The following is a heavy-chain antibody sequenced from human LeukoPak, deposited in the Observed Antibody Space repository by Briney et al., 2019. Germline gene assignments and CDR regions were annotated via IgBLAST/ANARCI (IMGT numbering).Heavy chain of an antibody. CDR3: ARDHPHIVVVPAANYFDY. CDR2: IIPILGIA. D-gene: IGHD2-2*01. V-gene: IGHV1-69*04. CDR1: GGTFSSYA. Sequence: SVKVSCKASGGTFSSYAISWVRQAPGQGLEWMGRIIPILGIANYAQKFQGRVTITADKSTSTAYMELSSLRSEDTAVYYCARDHPHIVVVPAANYFDYWGQGTLVTVSS. J-gene: IGHJ4*02.